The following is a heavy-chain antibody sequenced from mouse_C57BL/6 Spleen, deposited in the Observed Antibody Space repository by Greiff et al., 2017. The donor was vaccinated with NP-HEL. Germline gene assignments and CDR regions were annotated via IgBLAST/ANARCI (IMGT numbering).Heavy chain of an antibody. D-gene: IGHD1-1*01. Sequence: EVKVVESGGGLVKPGGSLKLSCAASGFTFSDYGMHWVRQAPEKGLEWVAYISSGSSTIYYADTVKGRFTISRDNAKNTLFLQMTSLRSEDTAMYYCARPGTTVVANAMDYWGQGTSVTVSS. V-gene: IGHV5-17*01. CDR2: ISSGSSTI. CDR3: ARPGTTVVANAMDY. J-gene: IGHJ4*01. CDR1: GFTFSDYG.